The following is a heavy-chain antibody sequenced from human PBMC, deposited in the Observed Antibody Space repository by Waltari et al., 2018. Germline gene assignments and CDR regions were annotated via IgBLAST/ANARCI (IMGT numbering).Heavy chain of an antibody. CDR1: GDSVSSNSAA. CDR2: TYYRSKWYN. Sequence: QVQLQQSGPGLVKPSQTLSLTCAIPGDSVSSNSAAWDWIRQSPSRGLEWLERTYYRSKWYNDYAVSVKSRITINTDTSKNQFSLQLNSVTPEDTAVYYCASSPLYSSSWFDYWGQGTLVTVSS. J-gene: IGHJ4*02. CDR3: ASSPLYSSSWFDY. D-gene: IGHD6-13*01. V-gene: IGHV6-1*01.